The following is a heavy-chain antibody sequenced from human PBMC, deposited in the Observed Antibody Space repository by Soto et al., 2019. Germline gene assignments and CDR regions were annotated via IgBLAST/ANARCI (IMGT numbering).Heavy chain of an antibody. CDR1: GHSIISNSYS. CDR3: ARHPGYCSGGSCNGKYTLDV. V-gene: IGHV4-39*01. D-gene: IGHD2-15*01. J-gene: IGHJ6*02. Sequence: PSDTLSLTCSLCGHSIISNSYSWGLIRQPPGKGLEWIGTLYSSRDTYYNPSLKSRVTISADTSQNQFSLDLTSVTATDTAVYFCARHPGYCSGGSCNGKYTLDVWGQGTTVT. CDR2: LYSSRDT.